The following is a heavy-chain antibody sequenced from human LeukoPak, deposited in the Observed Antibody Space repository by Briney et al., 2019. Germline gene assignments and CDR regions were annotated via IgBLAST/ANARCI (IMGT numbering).Heavy chain of an antibody. J-gene: IGHJ4*02. CDR2: ISYSGIT. D-gene: IGHD1-26*01. CDR3: ARHLRWWEGEVAD. CDR1: GDSISSYY. Sequence: SETLSLTCTVSGDSISSYYWSWIRLPPGKGLEWIGYISYSGITKYNPSLKSRVTISLDTSKNQFFLQLASVTATDTAVYYCARHLRWWEGEVADWGQGTLVTVSS. V-gene: IGHV4-59*08.